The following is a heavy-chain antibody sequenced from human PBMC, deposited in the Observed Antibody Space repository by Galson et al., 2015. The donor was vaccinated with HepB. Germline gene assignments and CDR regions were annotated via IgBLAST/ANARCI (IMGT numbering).Heavy chain of an antibody. D-gene: IGHD3-3*01. CDR1: GFTFSNAW. V-gene: IGHV3-15*01. CDR3: TTLFPYYDFWSAHSGGPYYDYDMDV. J-gene: IGHJ6*03. CDR2: IKSKIDGGTT. Sequence: SLRLSCAASGFTFSNAWMSWVRQVPGKGLEWVGRIKSKIDGGTTDYAAPVKGRFTISRDDSKHTLYLQMNSLKTEDTAVSHCTTLFPYYDFWSAHSGGPYYDYDMDVCGKRTTVTVSS.